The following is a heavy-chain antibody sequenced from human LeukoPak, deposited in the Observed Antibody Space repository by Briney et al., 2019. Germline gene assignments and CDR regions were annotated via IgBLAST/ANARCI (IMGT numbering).Heavy chain of an antibody. V-gene: IGHV3-23*01. CDR3: ATDGRDYYGSSGYWDY. CDR2: ISGSGGST. D-gene: IGHD3-22*01. Sequence: PGGSLRLSCAASGFTFSSYAMSWVRQAPGKGLEWVSAISGSGGSTYYADSVKGRFTISRDNSKNTLYLQMNSLRAEDTAVYYCATDGRDYYGSSGYWDYWGQGTLVTVSS. J-gene: IGHJ4*02. CDR1: GFTFSSYA.